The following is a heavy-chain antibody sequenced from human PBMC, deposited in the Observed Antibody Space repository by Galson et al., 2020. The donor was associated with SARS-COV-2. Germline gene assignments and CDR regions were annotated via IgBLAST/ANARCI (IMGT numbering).Heavy chain of an antibody. CDR2: ISGSGGST. CDR3: AKGPVVPAARHWYFDL. CDR1: GFTFSSYA. J-gene: IGHJ2*01. D-gene: IGHD2-2*01. Sequence: GGSLRLSCAASGFTFSSYAMSWVRQAPGKGLEWVSAISGSGGSTYYADSVKGRFTISRDNSKNTLYLQMNSLRAEDTAVYYCAKGPVVPAARHWYFDLWGRGTLVTVSS. V-gene: IGHV3-23*01.